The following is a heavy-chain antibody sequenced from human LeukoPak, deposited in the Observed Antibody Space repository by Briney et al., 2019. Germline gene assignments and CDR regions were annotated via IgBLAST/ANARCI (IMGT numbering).Heavy chain of an antibody. D-gene: IGHD1-14*01. CDR3: ARSREPVVYFHY. CDR1: GGSLRRGDYC. V-gene: IGHV4-30-4*01. Sequence: SETLSLSCTVSGGSLRRGDYCWGWISQPPGKGLEWIGYIYYSGSTYYNPSLKSRVTISVDTSKNQFSLKLSSVTAADTAVYYCARSREPVVYFHYWGQGTLVTVS. CDR2: IYYSGST. J-gene: IGHJ4*02.